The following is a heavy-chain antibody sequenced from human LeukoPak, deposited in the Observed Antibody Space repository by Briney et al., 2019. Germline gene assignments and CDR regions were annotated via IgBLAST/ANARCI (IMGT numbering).Heavy chain of an antibody. CDR3: ARGTARVTSPDFDY. J-gene: IGHJ4*02. V-gene: IGHV4-59*01. D-gene: IGHD4-23*01. CDR1: GGSISSYY. Sequence: PSETLSLTCTVSGGSISSYYWSWIRQPPGKGLEWIGYIYYSGSTNYNPSLKSRVTISVDTSKNQFSLKLSSVTAADTAVYYCARGTARVTSPDFDYWGQGTLVIVSS. CDR2: IYYSGST.